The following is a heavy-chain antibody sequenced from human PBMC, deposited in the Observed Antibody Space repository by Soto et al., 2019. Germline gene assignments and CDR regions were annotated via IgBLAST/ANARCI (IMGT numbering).Heavy chain of an antibody. CDR1: GGSISSSDYY. V-gene: IGHV4-39*01. D-gene: IGHD3-10*01. J-gene: IGHJ5*02. Sequence: SETLSLTCTVSGGSISSSDYYWGWIRQPPGKGLEWIGSVYYSGSTFYNPSLKSRVTISVDTSKNQFSLKLSSVTAADTAVYYCVRRYSLGSPNWFDPWGQGTLVTVSS. CDR3: VRRYSLGSPNWFDP. CDR2: VYYSGST.